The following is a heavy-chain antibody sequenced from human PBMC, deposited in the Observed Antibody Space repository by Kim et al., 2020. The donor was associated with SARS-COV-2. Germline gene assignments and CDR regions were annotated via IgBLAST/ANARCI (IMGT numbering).Heavy chain of an antibody. D-gene: IGHD3-16*01. V-gene: IGHV1-24*01. J-gene: IGHJ4*02. CDR1: GYTLTELS. CDR3: AVRLHLGAHILGDY. CDR2: FDPEDGET. Sequence: ASVKVSCKVSGYTLTELSMHWVRQAPGKGLEWMGGFDPEDGETIYAQKFQGRVTMTEDTSTDTAYMELSSLRSEDTAVYYCAVRLHLGAHILGDYWGQGTLVTVSS.